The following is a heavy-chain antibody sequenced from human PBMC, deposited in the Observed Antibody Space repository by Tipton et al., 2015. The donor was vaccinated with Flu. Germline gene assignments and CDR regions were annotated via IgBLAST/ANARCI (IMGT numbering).Heavy chain of an antibody. CDR1: GFTFDAYA. D-gene: IGHD4-17*01. V-gene: IGHV3-9*01. CDR3: AKAIDYGPSYYFDY. Sequence: SLRLSCAASGFTFDAYAMYWVRQAPGKGLERVSGISWNSVNIDYVDSVRGRFTISRDNAKNSLYLQMNSLRVEDTALYYCAKAIDYGPSYYFDYWGQGPLVTVSS. J-gene: IGHJ4*02. CDR2: ISWNSVNI.